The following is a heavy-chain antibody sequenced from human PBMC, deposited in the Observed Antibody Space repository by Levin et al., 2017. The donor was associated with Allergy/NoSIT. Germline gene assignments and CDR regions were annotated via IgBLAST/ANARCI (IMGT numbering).Heavy chain of an antibody. D-gene: IGHD3-16*01. CDR3: ARDGGAGRPIDS. Sequence: KSSETLSLTCTVSGGPISSGSYYWGWIRQPPGKGLEWIGSIYYGGITYYNPSLKSRVTISVDASKNQFSLKLTSVTAADTAVYYCARDGGAGRPIDSWGQGTLVTVSS. CDR2: IYYGGIT. V-gene: IGHV4-39*07. J-gene: IGHJ4*02. CDR1: GGPISSGSYY.